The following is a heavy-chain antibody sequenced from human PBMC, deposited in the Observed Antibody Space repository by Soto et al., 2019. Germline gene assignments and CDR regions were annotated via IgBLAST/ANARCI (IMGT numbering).Heavy chain of an antibody. CDR3: AREDRYCSSTSCYTVPQGY. D-gene: IGHD2-2*02. V-gene: IGHV4-4*02. Sequence: PSETLSLTCAVSGGSISSSNWWSWVRQPPGKGLEWIGEIYHSGSTNYNPSLKSRVTISVDKSKNQFSLKLSSVTAADTAVYYCAREDRYCSSTSCYTVPQGYWGQGTLVTVSS. CDR2: IYHSGST. J-gene: IGHJ4*02. CDR1: GGSISSSNW.